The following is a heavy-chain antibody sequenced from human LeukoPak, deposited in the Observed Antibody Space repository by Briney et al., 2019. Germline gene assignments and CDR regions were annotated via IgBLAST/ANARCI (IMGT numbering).Heavy chain of an antibody. D-gene: IGHD6-13*01. CDR3: ARLLYPGIAAAGTYRY. Sequence: PSETLSLTCTVSGGSISSSTYYWGWIRQPPGKGLEWIGEINHSGSTNYNPSLKSRVTISVDTSKNQFSLKLSSVAAADTAVYYCARLLYPGIAAAGTYRYWGQGTLVTVSS. V-gene: IGHV4-39*07. J-gene: IGHJ4*02. CDR1: GGSISSSTYY. CDR2: INHSGST.